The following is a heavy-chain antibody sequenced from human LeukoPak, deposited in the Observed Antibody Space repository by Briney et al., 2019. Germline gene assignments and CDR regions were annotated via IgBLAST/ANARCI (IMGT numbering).Heavy chain of an antibody. Sequence: SVKVSCKASGGTFSSYAISWVRQVPGQGLEWMGRIIPILRIANYAQKFQGRVTITADKSTSTAYMELSSLRSEDTAVYYCARVLRFLEWLPHDGYYYYGMDVWGQGTTVTVSS. CDR2: IIPILRIA. CDR3: ARVLRFLEWLPHDGYYYYGMDV. CDR1: GGTFSSYA. D-gene: IGHD3-3*01. J-gene: IGHJ6*02. V-gene: IGHV1-69*04.